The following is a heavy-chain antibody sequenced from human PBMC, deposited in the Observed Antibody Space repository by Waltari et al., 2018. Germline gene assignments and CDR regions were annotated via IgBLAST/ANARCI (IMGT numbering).Heavy chain of an antibody. CDR2: MYYTVTA. CDR1: GASITTYY. J-gene: IGHJ4*02. D-gene: IGHD2-15*01. CDR3: ARDYPAAHVFDY. Sequence: QVQLQESGPGLVKPSETLSLTCTVSGASITTYYYSWIRQSPGKGLQWIGSMYYTVTAYYNPSLKSRVTISLDTSKNQFSLSLTSVTTADTAVYYCARDYPAAHVFDYWGQGTVVAVSS. V-gene: IGHV4-59*01.